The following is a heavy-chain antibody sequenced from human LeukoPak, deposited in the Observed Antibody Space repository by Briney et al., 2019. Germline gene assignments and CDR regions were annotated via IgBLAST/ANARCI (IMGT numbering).Heavy chain of an antibody. J-gene: IGHJ4*02. D-gene: IGHD1-1*01. CDR1: GYTFTSYD. Sequence: ASVTVSCKASGYTFTSYDINWVRQATGQGLEWMGWMNPNSGNTGYAQKFQGRVTMTRNTSISTAYMELRSLRSDDTAVYYCARALGTTAGIDYWGQGTLVTVSS. CDR2: MNPNSGNT. V-gene: IGHV1-8*01. CDR3: ARALGTTAGIDY.